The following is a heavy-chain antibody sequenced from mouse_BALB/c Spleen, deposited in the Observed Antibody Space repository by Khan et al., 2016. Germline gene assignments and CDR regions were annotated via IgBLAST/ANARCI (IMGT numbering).Heavy chain of an antibody. D-gene: IGHD2-1*01. V-gene: IGHV5-6-3*01. CDR3: ASYGNYAMDY. CDR1: GFTFSSYG. J-gene: IGHJ4*01. CDR2: INSNGGST. Sequence: EVELVESGGGLVQPGGSLKLSCAASGFTFSSYGMSWVRQTPDKRLELVATINSNGGSTYYPDSVTGRFTISRDNAKNTLYLQMSSLKSEDTAMYYCASYGNYAMDYWGQGTSVTVSS.